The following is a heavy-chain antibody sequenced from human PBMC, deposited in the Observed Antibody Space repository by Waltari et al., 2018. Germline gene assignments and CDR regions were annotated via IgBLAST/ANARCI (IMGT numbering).Heavy chain of an antibody. J-gene: IGHJ5*02. CDR2: IYYSGST. Sequence: QVQLQESGPGLVKPSETLSLTCTVSGGSISSYYWSWIRQPPGKGLEWIGYIYYSGSTNYNPSLKRRVTISVDTSKNQFSLKLSSVTAADTAVYYCARDAPLWSGYGWFDPWGQGTLVTVSS. V-gene: IGHV4-59*01. CDR1: GGSISSYY. D-gene: IGHD3-3*01. CDR3: ARDAPLWSGYGWFDP.